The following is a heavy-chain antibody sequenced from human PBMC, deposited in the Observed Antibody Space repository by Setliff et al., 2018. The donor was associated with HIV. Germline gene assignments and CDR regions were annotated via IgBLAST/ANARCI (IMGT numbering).Heavy chain of an antibody. CDR2: INTNTGNP. CDR3: ARAHLWFGESFPFDP. CDR1: GFTFSDYY. D-gene: IGHD3-10*01. V-gene: IGHV7-4-1*02. Sequence: ASVKVSCKASGFTFSDYYMHWVRQAPGQGLEWMGWINTNTGNPTYAQGFTGRFVFSLDTSVSTAHLQISSLKAEDTAVYYCARAHLWFGESFPFDPWGQGTLVTVSS. J-gene: IGHJ5*02.